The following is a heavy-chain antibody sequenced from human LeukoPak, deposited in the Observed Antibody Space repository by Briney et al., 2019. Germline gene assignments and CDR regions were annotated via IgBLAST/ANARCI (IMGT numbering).Heavy chain of an antibody. J-gene: IGHJ4*02. CDR1: GVSISPYY. Sequence: MTSETLSLTCKVFGVSISPYYWSFIRQPPGKGLEWIGYIYHSGSTNYNPSLKSRVTISVDTSKNQFSLKLSSVTAADTAVYYCAKTIGYYDSNGYYPYFDQWGQGILVPVSS. CDR2: IYHSGST. D-gene: IGHD3-22*01. CDR3: AKTIGYYDSNGYYPYFDQ. V-gene: IGHV4-59*01.